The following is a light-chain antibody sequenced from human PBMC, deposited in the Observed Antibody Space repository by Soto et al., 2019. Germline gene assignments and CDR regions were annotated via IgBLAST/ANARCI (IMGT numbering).Light chain of an antibody. Sequence: QSVLTQPPSVSAAPGQKVTISCSGSSSNIGNHYVSWYQQLPGTAPKLLIYDNNKRPSGIPDRFSGSKSGTSATLGITGLQTGDEADFYCGTWDSSLSAGVFGGGTQLPS. V-gene: IGLV1-51*01. CDR2: DNN. J-gene: IGLJ3*02. CDR3: GTWDSSLSAGV. CDR1: SSNIGNHY.